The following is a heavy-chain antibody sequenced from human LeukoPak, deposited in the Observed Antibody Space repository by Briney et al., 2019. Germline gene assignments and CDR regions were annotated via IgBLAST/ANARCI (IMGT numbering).Heavy chain of an antibody. CDR3: AKEYYDFWSGYPHDY. V-gene: IGHV3-23*01. D-gene: IGHD3-3*01. CDR1: GFTFSSYA. Sequence: GGSLRLSCAASGFTFSSYAMSWVRQGPGKGLEWVSAISVSGDTYHADSVKGRFTISRDSSKNTLYLQMNSLRAEDTAVYYCAKEYYDFWSGYPHDYWGQGTLVTVSS. CDR2: ISVSGDT. J-gene: IGHJ4*02.